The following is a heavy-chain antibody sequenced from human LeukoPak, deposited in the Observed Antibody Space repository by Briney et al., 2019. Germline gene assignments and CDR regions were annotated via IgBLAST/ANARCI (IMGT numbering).Heavy chain of an antibody. CDR3: ARAYYDFWSGYYAFDY. CDR2: IYTSGST. CDR1: GGSMSSYY. V-gene: IGHV4-4*09. D-gene: IGHD3-3*01. J-gene: IGHJ4*02. Sequence: PSETLSLTCTVSGGSMSSYYWNWVRQPPGKGLEWIGYIYTSGSTNYNPSLKSRVTISVDTSKNQFSLKLSSVTAADTAVYYCARAYYDFWSGYYAFDYWGQGTLVTVSS.